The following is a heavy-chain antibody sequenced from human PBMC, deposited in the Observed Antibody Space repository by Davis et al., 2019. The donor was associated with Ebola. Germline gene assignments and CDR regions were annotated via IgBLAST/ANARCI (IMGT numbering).Heavy chain of an antibody. Sequence: SGPTLVKSTQTLTLTCTFSGFSLSTSGVGVGWIRQPPGKALEWLALIYWDDDKRYSPSLKSRLTITKDTSKNQVVLTMTNMDPVDTATYYCAHSRRYSSSWFHGYGMDVWGKGTTVTVSS. D-gene: IGHD6-13*01. CDR1: GFSLSTSGVG. V-gene: IGHV2-5*02. CDR2: IYWDDDK. CDR3: AHSRRYSSSWFHGYGMDV. J-gene: IGHJ6*04.